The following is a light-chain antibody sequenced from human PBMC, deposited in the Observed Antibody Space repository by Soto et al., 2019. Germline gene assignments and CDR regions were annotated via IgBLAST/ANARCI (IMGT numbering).Light chain of an antibody. CDR1: QDIRND. CDR3: LKYCSFSWT. CDR2: AAF. V-gene: IGKV1-6*01. Sequence: AIQMTHSPSSLSASVVDRVTITFRSSQDIRNDLAWYQQKPGQAPRLLIFAAFNLQSGVPSRFSGGGSGTHFTLTISSLQPDDFATYYCLKYCSFSWTFGQGTKVDIK. J-gene: IGKJ1*01.